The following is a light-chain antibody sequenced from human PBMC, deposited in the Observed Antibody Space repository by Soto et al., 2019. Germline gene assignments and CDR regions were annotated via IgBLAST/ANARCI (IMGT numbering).Light chain of an antibody. CDR1: QSVSNN. Sequence: EIVMTQSPATLSVSPGERATLSCRASQSVSNNLAWYQQKRGQAPRLLIYGASNRATGLPPRFSGSGSGTDFTLTISSLQFEDFAVYYCQQYNDWPYTFGQGTKLEIK. J-gene: IGKJ2*01. CDR3: QQYNDWPYT. CDR2: GAS. V-gene: IGKV3-15*01.